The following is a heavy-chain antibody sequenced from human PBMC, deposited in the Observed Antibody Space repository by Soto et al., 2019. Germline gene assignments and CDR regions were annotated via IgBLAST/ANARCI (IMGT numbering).Heavy chain of an antibody. CDR2: IYYSGST. Sequence: PSETLSLTCTVSGDSISSSSYYWGWIRQPPGKGLEWIGSIYYSGSTYYNPSLKSRVTISVDTSKNQFSLKLSSVTAADTAVYYCASFLAGSWIGYWGQGTLVTVSS. D-gene: IGHD1-26*01. CDR1: GDSISSSSYY. V-gene: IGHV4-39*01. J-gene: IGHJ4*02. CDR3: ASFLAGSWIGY.